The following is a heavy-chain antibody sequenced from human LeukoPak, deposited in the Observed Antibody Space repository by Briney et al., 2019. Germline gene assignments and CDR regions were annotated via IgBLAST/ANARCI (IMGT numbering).Heavy chain of an antibody. V-gene: IGHV1-69*02. D-gene: IGHD3-22*01. CDR2: IIPILGMA. CDR1: RGTFSSYT. CDR3: ARAPCDYYDSSGYGWFDP. Sequence: ASVKVSCKASRGTFSSYTISWVRQAPGQGLDWMGRIIPILGMANYAQKFQGRVTITADKSTSTAYMELSSMRSEDTAVYYCARAPCDYYDSSGYGWFDPWGQGTLVTVSS. J-gene: IGHJ5*02.